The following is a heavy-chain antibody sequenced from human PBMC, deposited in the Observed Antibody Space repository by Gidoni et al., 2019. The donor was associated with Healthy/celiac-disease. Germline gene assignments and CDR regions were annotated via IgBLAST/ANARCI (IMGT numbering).Heavy chain of an antibody. D-gene: IGHD1-26*01. CDR2: ISCDGGST. J-gene: IGHJ4*02. CDR3: ATDGDGSYYYFDY. Sequence: EVQLVESGGVVVQPGGSLRLSCAASGSTVDYYTMHWVRQAPGKGLAWVSLISCDGGSTYYADSVKGRFTISRDNSKTSLYLQMNSLRPEDTALYYCATDGDGSYYYFDYWGQGTLVTVSS. CDR1: GSTVDYYT. V-gene: IGHV3-43*01.